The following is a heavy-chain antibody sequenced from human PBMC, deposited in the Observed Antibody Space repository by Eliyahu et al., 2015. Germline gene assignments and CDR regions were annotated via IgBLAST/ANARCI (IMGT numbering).Heavy chain of an antibody. V-gene: IGHV1-69*01. J-gene: IGHJ6*02. CDR3: AARNTVTTYYYYYYGMDV. CDR1: GGTFSSYA. Sequence: QVQLVQSGAEVKKPGSSVKVSCKASGGTFSSYAISWVRQAPGQGLEWMGGIIPIFGTANYAQKFQGRVTITADESTSTAYMELSSLRSEDTAVYYCAARNTVTTYYYYYYGMDVWGQGTTVTVSS. CDR2: IIPIFGTA. D-gene: IGHD4-11*01.